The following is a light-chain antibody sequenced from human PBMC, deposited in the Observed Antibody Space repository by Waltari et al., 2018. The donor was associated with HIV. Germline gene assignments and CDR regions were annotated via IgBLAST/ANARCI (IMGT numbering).Light chain of an antibody. J-gene: IGLJ3*02. Sequence: QAALTQPRSVSGSPGQSVTISCTGTSGDVGGYNYVSWYQQHPDKAPKLMIHDVIKRPSGVPDRCSGSKSGNTASLTISGLQAEDEADYYCSSYAGSYTFWVFGGGTKLTVL. CDR1: SGDVGGYNY. CDR3: SSYAGSYTFWV. CDR2: DVI. V-gene: IGLV2-11*01.